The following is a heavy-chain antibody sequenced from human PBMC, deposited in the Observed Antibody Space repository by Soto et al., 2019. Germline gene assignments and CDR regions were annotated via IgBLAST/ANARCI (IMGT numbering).Heavy chain of an antibody. J-gene: IGHJ5*01. CDR2: FDPEDGET. V-gene: IGHV1-24*01. CDR1: GYTLTELS. D-gene: IGHD2-2*01. CDR3: ATVRYCSSTSCYAWTNWFAP. Sequence: QVQLVQSGAEVKKPGASVKVSCKVSGYTLTELSMHWVRQAPGKGLEWMGGFDPEDGETIYAQKFQGRVTMTEDTSTDTDYMELSSLRSEDTAVYYCATVRYCSSTSCYAWTNWFAPWGQGTLVTVSS.